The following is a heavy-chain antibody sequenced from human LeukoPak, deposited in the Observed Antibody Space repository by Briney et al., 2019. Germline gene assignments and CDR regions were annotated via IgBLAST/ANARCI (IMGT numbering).Heavy chain of an antibody. CDR3: AKLSYDSSGYDY. J-gene: IGHJ4*02. V-gene: IGHV3-30*18. CDR1: GFTFSSYG. D-gene: IGHD3-22*01. CDR2: ISYDGSNK. Sequence: PGRSLRLSCAASGFTFSSYGMHWDRQAPGKGLEWVAVISYDGSNKYYADSVKGRFTISRDNSKNTLYLQMNSLRAEDTAVYYCAKLSYDSSGYDYWGQGTLVTVSS.